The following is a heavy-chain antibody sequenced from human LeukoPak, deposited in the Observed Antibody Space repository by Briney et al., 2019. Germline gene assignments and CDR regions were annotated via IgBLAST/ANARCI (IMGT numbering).Heavy chain of an antibody. CDR3: ARIAAFCGDCYVDY. D-gene: IGHD2-21*01. CDR1: GFTFSSYA. CDR2: INSNGGST. J-gene: IGHJ4*02. V-gene: IGHV3-64*01. Sequence: GGSLRLSCAASGFTFSSYAMHWVRQAPGKGLEYVSAINSNGGSTYYANSVKGRFTISRDNSKNTLYLQMGSLGAEDMAVYYCARIAAFCGDCYVDYWGQGTLVTVSS.